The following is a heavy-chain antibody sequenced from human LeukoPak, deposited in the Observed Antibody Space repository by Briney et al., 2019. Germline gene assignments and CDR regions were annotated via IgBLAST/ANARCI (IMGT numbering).Heavy chain of an antibody. CDR2: ISSSSSYT. CDR3: ARLGLEVGGPNWFDP. CDR1: GFTFSDYY. V-gene: IGHV3-11*06. Sequence: GGSLRLSCAASGFTFSDYYMSWIRQAPGKGLEWVSYISSSSSYTNYADSVKGRFTISRDNAKNSPYLQMNSLRAEDTAVYYCARLGLEVGGPNWFDPWGQGTLVTVSS. J-gene: IGHJ5*02. D-gene: IGHD1-1*01.